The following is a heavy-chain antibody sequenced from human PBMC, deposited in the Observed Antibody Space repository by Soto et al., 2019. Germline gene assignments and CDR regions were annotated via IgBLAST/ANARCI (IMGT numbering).Heavy chain of an antibody. CDR1: GFAVTHNY. Sequence: VQMVQSGGDLVQPGGSLRLSCAASGFAVTHNYMTWVRQAPGKGLEWVAVIYGGDNADYAHSVRGRFTLSRGVSTNSVYLQMNSVRVEDTAVYYCGRGQKRYGSGVTTWGQGTLVIVSS. V-gene: IGHV3-66*01. J-gene: IGHJ4*02. CDR2: IYGGDNA. D-gene: IGHD3-10*01. CDR3: GRGQKRYGSGVTT.